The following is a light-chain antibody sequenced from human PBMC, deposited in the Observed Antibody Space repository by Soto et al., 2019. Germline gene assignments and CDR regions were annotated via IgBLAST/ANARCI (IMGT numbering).Light chain of an antibody. CDR1: QSVSSN. CDR2: GAS. V-gene: IGKV3-15*01. CDR3: QQYNNWHS. Sequence: EIVMTQSPATLSVSPGERATLSCRASQSVSSNLAWYQQKPGQAPRLLIYGASTRATGIPARFSGSGSGTEFTLTISSLPSEDFAVYYCQQYNNWHSFGQGTKLEIK. J-gene: IGKJ2*01.